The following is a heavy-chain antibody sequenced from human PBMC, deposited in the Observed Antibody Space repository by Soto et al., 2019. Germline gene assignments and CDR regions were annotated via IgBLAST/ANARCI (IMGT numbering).Heavy chain of an antibody. CDR1: GFTFSSYA. Sequence: GGSLRLSCAASGFTFSSYAMSWVRQAPGKGLEWVSAISGSGGSTYYADSVKGRFTISRDNSKNTLYLQMNSLRAEDTAVYYCARSPHYDFWSGYSHNWFDPWGQGTLVTVSS. CDR2: ISGSGGST. CDR3: ARSPHYDFWSGYSHNWFDP. J-gene: IGHJ5*02. V-gene: IGHV3-23*01. D-gene: IGHD3-3*01.